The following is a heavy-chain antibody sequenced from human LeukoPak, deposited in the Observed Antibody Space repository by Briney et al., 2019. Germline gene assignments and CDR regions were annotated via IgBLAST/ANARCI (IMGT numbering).Heavy chain of an antibody. J-gene: IGHJ4*02. V-gene: IGHV1-69*04. CDR3: ARDPVGATSEPYDY. CDR1: GGTFSSYA. Sequence: ASVKVSCKASGGTFSSYAISWVRQAPGQGLEWMGRIIPILGIANYAQKFQGRVTITADKSTSTAYMELSSLRSEDTAVYYCARDPVGATSEPYDYWGQGTLVTVSS. D-gene: IGHD1-26*01. CDR2: IIPILGIA.